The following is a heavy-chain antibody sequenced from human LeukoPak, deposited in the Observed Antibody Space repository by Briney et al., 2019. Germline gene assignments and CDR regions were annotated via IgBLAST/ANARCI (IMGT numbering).Heavy chain of an antibody. J-gene: IGHJ4*02. D-gene: IGHD3-9*01. CDR2: ISYDGSNK. V-gene: IGHV3-30*03. CDR1: GFTLSVYG. CDR3: ARDSATGYYSDY. Sequence: PGGSLRLSCAASGFTLSVYGMHWVRQAPGKGLEWVAVISYDGSNKYYADSVKGRFTISRDNSNNTLYLQMNSLRVEDTAVYYCARDSATGYYSDYWGQGTLVTVSS.